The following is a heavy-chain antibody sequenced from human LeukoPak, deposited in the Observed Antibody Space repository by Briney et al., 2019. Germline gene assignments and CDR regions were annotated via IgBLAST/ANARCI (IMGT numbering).Heavy chain of an antibody. CDR3: ARAPRITHHPLKRLSGYPYYYGMDV. CDR2: ISYEGSNK. CDR1: GFTFSSYG. V-gene: IGHV3-30*04. D-gene: IGHD3-22*01. Sequence: PGGSLRLSCAASGFTFSSYGIHWVRQAPGKGLEWVAVISYEGSNKYYADSVKGRFTISRDNSKNTLYLQMNSLRAEDTAVYYCARAPRITHHPLKRLSGYPYYYGMDVWGQGTTVTVSS. J-gene: IGHJ6*02.